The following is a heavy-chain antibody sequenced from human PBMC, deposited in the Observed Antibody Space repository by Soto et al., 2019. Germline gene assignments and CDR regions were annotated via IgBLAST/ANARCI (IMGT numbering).Heavy chain of an antibody. CDR2: ISWNSGSI. CDR1: GFSFDDYG. V-gene: IGHV3-9*01. D-gene: IGHD6-6*01. CDR3: AKDSSAYTDFSYFFDL. J-gene: IGHJ3*01. Sequence: EVQLVESGGSLVQPGGSLRLTCAASGFSFDDYGMHWVRQAPGKGLEWVSGISWNSGSIDYGASVKGRFIVSRDNTKNSLYLQMNSLRVEDTALYYCAKDSSAYTDFSYFFDLWGQGTVVTVSS.